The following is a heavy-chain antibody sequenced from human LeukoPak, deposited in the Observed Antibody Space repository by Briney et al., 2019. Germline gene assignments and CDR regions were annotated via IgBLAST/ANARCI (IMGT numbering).Heavy chain of an antibody. J-gene: IGHJ6*02. CDR1: GGSFSGYY. D-gene: IGHD5-12*01. CDR3: ARAIGSSGLYPSGWQQSVGYYYGMDV. Sequence: SETLSLTCAVYGGSFSGYYWSWIRRPPGKGLEGMGEINHSGRTNYNPSLKSRVTISVDTAKNQISLKLSSETAADTAVYYCARAIGSSGLYPSGWQQSVGYYYGMDVWGQGTTVTVSS. CDR2: INHSGRT. V-gene: IGHV4-34*01.